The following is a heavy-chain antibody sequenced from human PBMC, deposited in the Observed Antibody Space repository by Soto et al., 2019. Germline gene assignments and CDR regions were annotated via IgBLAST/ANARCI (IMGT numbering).Heavy chain of an antibody. Sequence: HPGGSLRLSCAASGFTFSSYGMHWVRQAPGKGLEWVAVISYDGSNKYYADSVKGRFTISRDNSKNTLYLQMNSLRAEDTAVYYCAKEIGRLWLEDWFDPWGQGTLVTVSS. CDR2: ISYDGSNK. V-gene: IGHV3-30*18. CDR3: AKEIGRLWLEDWFDP. CDR1: GFTFSSYG. D-gene: IGHD5-18*01. J-gene: IGHJ5*02.